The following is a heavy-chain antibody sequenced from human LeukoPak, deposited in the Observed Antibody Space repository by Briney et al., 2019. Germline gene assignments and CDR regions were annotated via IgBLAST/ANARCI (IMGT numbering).Heavy chain of an antibody. CDR3: ARSYAITFGGVTVDTRFDL. J-gene: IGHJ5*02. V-gene: IGHV1-69*01. CDR1: GGTFSTFA. D-gene: IGHD3-16*02. CDR2: IIPVFGAT. Sequence: SVKVSRKPSGGTFSTFAFSWVRQAPGQGLEWVGGIIPVFGATNSAQKFQGRLTISADESSTTTYMELSSLRSEDTAIYYCARSYAITFGGVTVDTRFDLWGQGTLVIVSS.